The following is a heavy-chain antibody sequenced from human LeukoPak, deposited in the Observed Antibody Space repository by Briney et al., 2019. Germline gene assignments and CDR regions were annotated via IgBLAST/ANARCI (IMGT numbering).Heavy chain of an antibody. D-gene: IGHD2-2*01. CDR3: ARVLGIAVVPGATEDNYCDR. Sequence: SETLSLTCGVYGGSFSSYFWTWIRQSPAKGLEWIGEINQSGDTDYNPSLKSRANISIDTSRSQFSLTLTSVTAADTAMYYCARVLGIAVVPGATEDNYCDRWGQGTLVVVSS. V-gene: IGHV4-34*01. CDR1: GGSFSSYF. J-gene: IGHJ5*02. CDR2: INQSGDT.